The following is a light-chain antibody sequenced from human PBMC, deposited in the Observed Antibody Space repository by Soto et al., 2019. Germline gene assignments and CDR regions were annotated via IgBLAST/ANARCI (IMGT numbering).Light chain of an antibody. J-gene: IGKJ1*01. V-gene: IGKV4-1*01. CDR2: WAS. CDR1: QSVFYSSNNQNY. CDR3: QQYYRSRT. Sequence: DIVMTQSPDSLAVSLGERATINCKSSQSVFYSSNNQNYLAWYQQKPGQPPKLLIYWASTRESGVPDRCSGGGSGTDFTLTITSLQDEDVAVYYCQQYYRSRTFGQGTKVEIK.